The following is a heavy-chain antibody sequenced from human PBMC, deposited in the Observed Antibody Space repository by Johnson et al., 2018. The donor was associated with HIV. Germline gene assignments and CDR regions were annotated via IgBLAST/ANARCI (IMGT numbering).Heavy chain of an antibody. J-gene: IGHJ3*02. CDR1: GFTFSSYG. CDR2: ISYDGSNK. Sequence: QVQLVESGGGVVQPGGSLRLSCAASGFTFSSYGMHWVRQAPGKGLEWVAVISYDGSNKYYADSVKGRFTISRDNAKNSLYLQMNSLRAEDTALYFCARGSRYCSGGSCPEAFDIWGQGTMVTVSS. V-gene: IGHV3-30*03. CDR3: ARGSRYCSGGSCPEAFDI. D-gene: IGHD2-15*01.